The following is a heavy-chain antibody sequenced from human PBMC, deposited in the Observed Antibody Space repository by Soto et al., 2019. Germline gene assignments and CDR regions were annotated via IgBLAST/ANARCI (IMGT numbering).Heavy chain of an antibody. J-gene: IGHJ4*02. D-gene: IGHD6-25*01. Sequence: QVQLVESGGGVVQPGRSLRLSCAASGFSFSTYGMHWVRQAPGKGLEWVAGISYDGSKRYYADSVKGRFTVSRDNSKNTLYLQMNSLRAEDTAVYYCARSQQRPDFDSWGQGTRVTVSS. CDR2: ISYDGSKR. CDR3: ARSQQRPDFDS. CDR1: GFSFSTYG. V-gene: IGHV3-30*03.